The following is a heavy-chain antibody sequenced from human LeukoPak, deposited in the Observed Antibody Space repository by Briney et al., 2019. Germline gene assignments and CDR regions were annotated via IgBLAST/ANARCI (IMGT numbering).Heavy chain of an antibody. V-gene: IGHV4-30-4*01. J-gene: IGHJ3*02. D-gene: IGHD5-24*01. CDR2: IYYSGST. CDR3: ARGSWDGYSRGAFDI. Sequence: SETLSLTCTVSGGSISSGDYYWSWIRQPPGKGLEWIGYIYYSGSTYYNPSLKSRVTISVDTSKNQFSLKLSSATAADTAVYYCARGSWDGYSRGAFDIWGQGTMVTVSS. CDR1: GGSISSGDYY.